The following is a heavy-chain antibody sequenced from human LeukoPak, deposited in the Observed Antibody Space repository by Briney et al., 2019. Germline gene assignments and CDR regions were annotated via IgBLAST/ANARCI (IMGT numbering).Heavy chain of an antibody. D-gene: IGHD2-15*01. CDR1: GGSISSGSYY. CDR3: ARGRRIVVVLGATRTHRDYYMDV. Sequence: PSETLSLTCTVSGGSISSGSYYWSWIRQPPGKGLEWIGYIYYSGSTNYNPSLKSRVTISLDTSKNQFSLKLSSVTAADTAVYYCARGRRIVVVLGATRTHRDYYMDVWGKGTTVTVSS. J-gene: IGHJ6*03. CDR2: IYYSGST. V-gene: IGHV4-61*01.